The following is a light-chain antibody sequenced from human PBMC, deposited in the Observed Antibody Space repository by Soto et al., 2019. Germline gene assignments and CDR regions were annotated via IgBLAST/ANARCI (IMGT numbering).Light chain of an antibody. CDR3: QQYGSSPRT. V-gene: IGKV3-20*01. Sequence: EIVLAQSPGTLSLSARERATLSCRASQSVTNSFLAWYQQKPGQAPRLPIYAASSRATGITDRFSVSGSGTDFTLTISRLEPEDLAVYDCQQYGSSPRTFGRGTKVDI. CDR1: QSVTNSF. CDR2: AAS. J-gene: IGKJ1*01.